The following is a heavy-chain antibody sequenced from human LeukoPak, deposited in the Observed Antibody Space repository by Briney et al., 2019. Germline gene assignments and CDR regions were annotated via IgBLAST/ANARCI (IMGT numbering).Heavy chain of an antibody. CDR1: GFTFSSYA. V-gene: IGHV3-23*01. J-gene: IGHJ4*02. D-gene: IGHD5-12*01. CDR2: ISGSGGST. Sequence: GGSLRLSCAASGFTFSSYAMSWVRQAPGKGLEWVSAISGSGGSTYYADSVKGRFTISRDNSKNTLYLQMNSLRAEDTAVYYCAKDSLGLYSGYDFHYWGQGTLVTVSS. CDR3: AKDSLGLYSGYDFHY.